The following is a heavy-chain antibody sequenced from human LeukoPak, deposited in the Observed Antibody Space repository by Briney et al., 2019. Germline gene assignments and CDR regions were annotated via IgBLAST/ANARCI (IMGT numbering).Heavy chain of an antibody. Sequence: GGSLRLSCAASGFTFSSYAMSWVRQAPGKGLEWVSAISGSGGNTYYADSVKGRFTISRDNSKNTLYLQMNSLRAEDTAVYYCARDSGSYYRAFDIWGQGTMVTVSS. D-gene: IGHD1-26*01. J-gene: IGHJ3*02. CDR3: ARDSGSYYRAFDI. CDR1: GFTFSSYA. V-gene: IGHV3-23*01. CDR2: ISGSGGNT.